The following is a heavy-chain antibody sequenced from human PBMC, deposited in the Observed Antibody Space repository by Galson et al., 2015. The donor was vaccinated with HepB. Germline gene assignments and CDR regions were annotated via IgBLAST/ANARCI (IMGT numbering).Heavy chain of an antibody. D-gene: IGHD3-22*01. Sequence: PALVKPTQTLTLTCTFSGFSLRTSGVRVSWVRQPPGKALEWLARIDWDDDKFYSTSLKTRLTISKDTSKNQVVLTMTNMDPVDTATYYCALDLGSSGHGSSAFDLWGQGTMVTVSS. J-gene: IGHJ3*01. V-gene: IGHV2-70*04. CDR3: ALDLGSSGHGSSAFDL. CDR1: GFSLRTSGVR. CDR2: IDWDDDK.